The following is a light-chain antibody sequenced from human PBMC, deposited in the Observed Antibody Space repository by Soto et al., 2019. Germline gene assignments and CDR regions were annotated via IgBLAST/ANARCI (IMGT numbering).Light chain of an antibody. CDR1: QSVSSSY. CDR2: GAS. Sequence: EIVLTQSPGTLSLSPGERATLSCRASQSVSSSYLAWYQQKPGQAPRLLIYGASSRATGISDGFSGSGSGTDFTLTISRLEPEDFAADSCEQYGSSPFTFGPGTRGIS. CDR3: EQYGSSPFT. J-gene: IGKJ3*01. V-gene: IGKV3-20*01.